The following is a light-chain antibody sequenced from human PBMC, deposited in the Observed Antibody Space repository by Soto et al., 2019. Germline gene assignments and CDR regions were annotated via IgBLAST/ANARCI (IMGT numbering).Light chain of an antibody. V-gene: IGKV3-20*01. CDR1: QSVYSSY. Sequence: EIVLTQSPGTLSLSPWERATLSFSASQSVYSSYLAWYQQKPGQAPRLLIYGASSRATGIPDRFSGRGSGTDFTLTISRLEPEDFAVYYCQRYGSSPITFGQGTRLEI. CDR2: GAS. CDR3: QRYGSSPIT. J-gene: IGKJ5*01.